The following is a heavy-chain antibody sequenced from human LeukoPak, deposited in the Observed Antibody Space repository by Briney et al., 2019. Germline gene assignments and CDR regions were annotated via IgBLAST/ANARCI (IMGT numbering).Heavy chain of an antibody. J-gene: IGHJ5*02. CDR1: GGTFSSYA. CDR3: ARDGPYSSSWYLGYWFDP. V-gene: IGHV1-69*01. CDR2: IIPIFGTA. Sequence: SVKVSCKASGGTFSSYAISWVRQAPGQGHEWMGGIIPIFGTANYAQKFQGRVTITADESTSTAYMELSSLRSEDTAVYYCARDGPYSSSWYLGYWFDPWGQGTLVTVSS. D-gene: IGHD6-13*01.